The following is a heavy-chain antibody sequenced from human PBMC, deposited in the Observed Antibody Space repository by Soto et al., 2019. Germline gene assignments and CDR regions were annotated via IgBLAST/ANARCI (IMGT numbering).Heavy chain of an antibody. D-gene: IGHD1-26*01. CDR3: EKLPWEVAPS. V-gene: IGHV3-74*03. J-gene: IGHJ4*02. CDR1: GFTFGNFW. CDR2: IGPDVTYI. Sequence: GGSLRLSCSDSGFTFGNFWIHWVRQAPGKGLAWVSHIGPDVTYIVYADSVKGRFIISRDNARNTVYLQMNSLAAEDTAVNYCEKLPWEVAPSWGQGTLV.